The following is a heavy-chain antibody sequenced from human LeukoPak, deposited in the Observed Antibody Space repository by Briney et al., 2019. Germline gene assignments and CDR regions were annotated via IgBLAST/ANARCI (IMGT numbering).Heavy chain of an antibody. Sequence: SETLSLTCAVSGGSISSSNWWGWVRQPPGKGLEWIGEIYHSGSTNYNPSLKSRVTISVDKSKNQFSLKLSSVTAADTAVYYCARVVVVITTRGAFDIWGQGTMVTVSS. CDR3: ARVVVVITTRGAFDI. V-gene: IGHV4-4*02. J-gene: IGHJ3*02. D-gene: IGHD3-22*01. CDR2: IYHSGST. CDR1: GGSISSSNW.